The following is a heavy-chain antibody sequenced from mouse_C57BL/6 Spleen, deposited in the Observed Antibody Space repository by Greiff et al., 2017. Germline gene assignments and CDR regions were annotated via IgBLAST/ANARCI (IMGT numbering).Heavy chain of an antibody. D-gene: IGHD2-4*01. CDR2: ISYDGSN. CDR1: GYSITSGYY. Sequence: EVQRVESGPGLVKPSQSLSLTCSVTGYSITSGYYWNWIRQFPGNKLEWMGYISYDGSNNYNPSLKNRISITRDTSKNQFFLKLNSVTTEDTATYYCARGEDYDLYFDYWGQGTTLTVSS. CDR3: ARGEDYDLYFDY. J-gene: IGHJ2*01. V-gene: IGHV3-6*01.